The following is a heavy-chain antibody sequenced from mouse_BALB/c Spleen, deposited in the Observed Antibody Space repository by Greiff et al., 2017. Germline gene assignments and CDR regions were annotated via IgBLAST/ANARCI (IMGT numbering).Heavy chain of an antibody. J-gene: IGHJ4*01. CDR2: ISSGGGST. CDR1: GFAFSSYD. Sequence: EVQVVESGGGLVKPGGSLKLSCAASGFAFSSYDMSWVRQTPEKRLEWVAYISSGGGSTYYPDTVKGRFTISRDNAKNTLYLQMSSLKSEDTAMYYCARHVITTDAMDYWGQGTSVTVSS. CDR3: ARHVITTDAMDY. D-gene: IGHD2-4*01. V-gene: IGHV5-12-1*01.